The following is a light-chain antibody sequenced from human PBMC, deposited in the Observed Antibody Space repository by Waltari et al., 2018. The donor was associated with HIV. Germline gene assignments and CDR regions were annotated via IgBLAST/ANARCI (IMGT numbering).Light chain of an antibody. CDR3: AAWDDSLNDVV. J-gene: IGLJ2*01. Sequence: QSVLTQPPSASGTPGQRVTISCSGSSSSIGTTTVSWYQQLPGTAPNLLISSSHQRPSGVPDRFSGSKSGTSASLAISRLQSEDEADYYCAAWDDSLNDVVFGGGTKLTVL. CDR2: SSH. V-gene: IGLV1-44*01. CDR1: SSSIGTTT.